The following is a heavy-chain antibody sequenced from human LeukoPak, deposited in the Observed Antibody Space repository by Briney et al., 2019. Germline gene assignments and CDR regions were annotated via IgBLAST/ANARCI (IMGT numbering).Heavy chain of an antibody. D-gene: IGHD2-2*01. J-gene: IGHJ4*02. CDR1: GFTFSSYG. CDR3: ARKMQLPAETFDY. Sequence: GGSLRLSCAASGFTFSSYGMNWVRQAPGKGLEWVSSVSSTSSYIYYADSVKGRFTISRDNAKNSLYLQMNSLRAEDTAVYYCARKMQLPAETFDYWGQGTLVTVSS. V-gene: IGHV3-21*01. CDR2: VSSTSSYI.